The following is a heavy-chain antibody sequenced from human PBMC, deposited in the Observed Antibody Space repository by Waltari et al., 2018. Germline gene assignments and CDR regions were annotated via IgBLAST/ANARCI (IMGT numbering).Heavy chain of an antibody. CDR3: ARQPTYYYDSSGLA. D-gene: IGHD3-22*01. Sequence: VQLVESGGGLVQPGGSLRLSCAASGFNFNTYRMSWARQAPGKGLEWIGSIYYSGSTYYNPSLKSRVTISVDTSKNQFSLKLSSVTAADMAVYYCARQPTYYYDSSGLAWGQGTLVTVSS. V-gene: IGHV4-39*01. CDR1: GFNFNTYR. J-gene: IGHJ5*02. CDR2: IYYSGST.